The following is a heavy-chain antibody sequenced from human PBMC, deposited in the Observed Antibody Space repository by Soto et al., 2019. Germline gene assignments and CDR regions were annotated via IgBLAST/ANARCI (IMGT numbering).Heavy chain of an antibody. J-gene: IGHJ6*04. V-gene: IGHV5-51*01. Sequence: PGVSLRISCKGPAYSFTSYWIGWVRQMPGKGLEWMGVISPGDSDTRYSPSFRGQVTISADQSIRTGYLQWSSLKASDTATSYCARRLPYGDYGKYGMEVWGKLHTVT. D-gene: IGHD4-17*01. CDR1: AYSFTSYW. CDR3: ARRLPYGDYGKYGMEV. CDR2: ISPGDSDT.